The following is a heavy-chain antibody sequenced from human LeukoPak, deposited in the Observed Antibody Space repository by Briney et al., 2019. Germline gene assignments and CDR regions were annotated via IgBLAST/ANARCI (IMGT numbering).Heavy chain of an antibody. Sequence: GGSLRLSCAASGFTFSSYSMNWVRQAPGKGLEWVSSISSSSSYIYYADSVKGRFTISRDNSKNTLYLQMNSLRAEDTAVYYCAKDRGDSSGYYYASGAFDIWGQGTMVTVSS. J-gene: IGHJ3*02. V-gene: IGHV3-21*04. CDR3: AKDRGDSSGYYYASGAFDI. CDR2: ISSSSSYI. CDR1: GFTFSSYS. D-gene: IGHD3-22*01.